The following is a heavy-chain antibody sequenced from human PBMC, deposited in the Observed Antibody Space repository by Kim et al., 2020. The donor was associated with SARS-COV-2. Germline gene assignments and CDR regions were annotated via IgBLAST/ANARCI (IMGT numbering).Heavy chain of an antibody. CDR3: ASCPAQYYYDSSGYYYV. CDR1: GGTFSSYA. J-gene: IGHJ6*02. V-gene: IGHV1-69*13. D-gene: IGHD3-22*01. Sequence: SVKVSCKASGGTFSSYAISWVRQAPGQGLEWMGGIIPIFGTANYAQKFQGRVTITADESTSTAYMELSSLRSEDTAVYYCASCPAQYYYDSSGYYYVWGQGTTVTVSS. CDR2: IIPIFGTA.